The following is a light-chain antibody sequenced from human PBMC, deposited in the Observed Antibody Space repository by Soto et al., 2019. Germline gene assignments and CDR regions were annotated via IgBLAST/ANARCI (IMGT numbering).Light chain of an antibody. J-gene: IGKJ1*01. CDR1: QGFSNY. CDR3: QKYNGVCWT. CDR2: AAS. V-gene: IGKV1-27*01. Sequence: DIQMTQSPSSLSASVGDRVTITCRASQGFSNYLAWYQQKPGKVPKLLIYAASSLQSGVTSRFGGSGCWTAFTLTITSLQPEDVATYYCQKYNGVCWTFGRGTKVEIK.